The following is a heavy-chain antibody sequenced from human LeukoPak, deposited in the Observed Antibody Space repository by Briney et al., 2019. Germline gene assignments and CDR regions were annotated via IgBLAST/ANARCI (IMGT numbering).Heavy chain of an antibody. Sequence: ASVKVSCKVSGYTLTELFMHWVRQAPGKGLEWMGGFDPEDGETIYAQKFQGRVTMTEDTSTDTAYMELSSLRSEDTAVHYCATDSEGYYYGSGSYTWGQGTLVTVSS. CDR3: ATDSEGYYYGSGSYT. J-gene: IGHJ5*02. CDR1: GYTLTELF. D-gene: IGHD3-10*01. CDR2: FDPEDGET. V-gene: IGHV1-24*01.